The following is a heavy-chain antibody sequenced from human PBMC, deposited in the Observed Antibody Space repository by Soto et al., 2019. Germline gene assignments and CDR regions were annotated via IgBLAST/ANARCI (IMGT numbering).Heavy chain of an antibody. D-gene: IGHD6-13*01. CDR3: ARDRPPVAAAGHDAFDI. CDR1: GFTFSSYS. Sequence: GGSLRLSCAASGFTFSSYSMNWVRQAPGKGLEWVSSISSSSSYIYYADSVKGRFTISRDNAKNSLYLQMNSLRAEDTAVYYCARDRPPVAAAGHDAFDIWGQGTMVTVSS. V-gene: IGHV3-21*01. J-gene: IGHJ3*02. CDR2: ISSSSSYI.